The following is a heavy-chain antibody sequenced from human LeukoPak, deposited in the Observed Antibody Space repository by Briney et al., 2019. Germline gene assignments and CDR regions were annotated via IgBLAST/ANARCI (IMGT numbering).Heavy chain of an antibody. CDR2: IKQDGSEK. J-gene: IGHJ4*02. CDR1: GFTFSNYW. Sequence: GGSLRLSCAASGFTFSNYWMSWVRQAPGKGLEWVANIKQDGSEKYYVDSVKGRFTISRDNAKNSPYLQMNSLRAEDTAVYYCARGMFYYGSGSDTGDYWGQGTLVTVSS. CDR3: ARGMFYYGSGSDTGDY. D-gene: IGHD3-10*01. V-gene: IGHV3-7*05.